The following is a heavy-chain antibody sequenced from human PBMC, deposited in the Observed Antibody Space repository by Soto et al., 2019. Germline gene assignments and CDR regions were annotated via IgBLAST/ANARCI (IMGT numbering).Heavy chain of an antibody. Sequence: KTSETLSLTCTVSGGSISSYYWSWIRQPPGKGLEWIGYIYYSGSTNYNPSLKSRVTISVDTSKNQFSLKLSSVTAADTAVYYCARVGGDDFWSGYYAWFDPWGQGTLVTVSS. D-gene: IGHD3-3*01. CDR3: ARVGGDDFWSGYYAWFDP. V-gene: IGHV4-59*01. CDR2: IYYSGST. J-gene: IGHJ5*02. CDR1: GGSISSYY.